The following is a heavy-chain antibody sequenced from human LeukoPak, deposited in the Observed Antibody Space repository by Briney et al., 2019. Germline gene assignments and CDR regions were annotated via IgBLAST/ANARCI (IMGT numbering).Heavy chain of an antibody. Sequence: ASVKVSCKASGYTFTSYAMNWVRQAPGQGLEWMGWISAYNGNTNCAQKLQGRVTMTTDTSTSTAYMELRSLRSDDTAVYYCARLVPAATYYYYYYMDVWGKGTTVTVSS. CDR1: GYTFTSYA. CDR3: ARLVPAATYYYYYYMDV. CDR2: ISAYNGNT. D-gene: IGHD2-2*01. V-gene: IGHV1-18*01. J-gene: IGHJ6*03.